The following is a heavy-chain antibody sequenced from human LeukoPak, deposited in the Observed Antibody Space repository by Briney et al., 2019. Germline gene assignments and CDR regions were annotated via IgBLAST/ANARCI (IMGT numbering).Heavy chain of an antibody. CDR1: GGSFSGYY. CDR2: INHSGST. J-gene: IGHJ4*02. V-gene: IGHV4-34*01. D-gene: IGHD3-22*01. Sequence: SETLSLTCAVYGGSFSGYYWSWIRQPPGKGLEWIGEINHSGSTNYNPSLKSRVTISVDTSKNQFSLKLSSVTAADTAVYYCARVSDSSGYYLFDYWGQGTLATVSS. CDR3: ARVSDSSGYYLFDY.